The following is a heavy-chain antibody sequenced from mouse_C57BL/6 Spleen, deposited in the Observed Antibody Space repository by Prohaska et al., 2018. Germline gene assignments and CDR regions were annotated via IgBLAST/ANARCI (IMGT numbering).Heavy chain of an antibody. V-gene: IGHV1-19*01. D-gene: IGHD1-1*01. J-gene: IGHJ3*01. Sequence: QRHGKSLEWIGVINPYNGGTSYNQKFKGKATLTVDKSSSTAYMELNSLTSEDSAVYYCAREEYYYGSSSAWFAYWGQGTLVTVSA. CDR3: AREEYYYGSSSAWFAY. CDR2: INPYNGGT.